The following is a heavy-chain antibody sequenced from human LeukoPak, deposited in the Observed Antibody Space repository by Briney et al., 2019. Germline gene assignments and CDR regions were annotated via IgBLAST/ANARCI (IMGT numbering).Heavy chain of an antibody. D-gene: IGHD2-2*01. V-gene: IGHV1-46*01. CDR3: ARDAPSIVVVAATGWFDP. CDR1: GYTFTSYY. CDR2: INPSDGST. J-gene: IGHJ5*02. Sequence: ASVKVSCKASGYTFTSYYMHRVRQAPGQGLEWMGIINPSDGSTSYAQKFQGRVTMTRDMSTSTVYMELSSLRSEDTAVYYCARDAPSIVVVAATGWFDPWGQGILVTVSS.